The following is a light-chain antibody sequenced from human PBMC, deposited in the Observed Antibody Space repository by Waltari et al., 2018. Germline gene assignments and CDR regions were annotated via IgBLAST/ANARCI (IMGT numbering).Light chain of an antibody. CDR1: STNGAWNS. J-gene: IGLJ2*01. CDR2: DRN. CDR3: AVWDARLNGPV. V-gene: IGLV1-44*01. Sequence: QYVLTQPPSPSGTPGQSVTISCSGHSTNGAWNSVHWDQQVPGTAPKLLINDRNQRSSGVPDRFSGSKSGTSASLAISVLQSEDEADYFCAVWDARLNGPVFGGGTKVTVL.